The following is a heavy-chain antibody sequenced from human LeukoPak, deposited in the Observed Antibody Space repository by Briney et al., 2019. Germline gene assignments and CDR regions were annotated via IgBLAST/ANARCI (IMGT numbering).Heavy chain of an antibody. Sequence: SETLSLTCTVSGYSISSGYYWGWIRQPPGKGLEWIGSIYHSGSTYYNPSLKSRVTISVDTSKNQFSLKLSSVTAADTAVYYCAREPAGVKSGSYYRHFDYWGQGTLVTVSS. CDR3: AREPAGVKSGSYYRHFDY. J-gene: IGHJ4*02. D-gene: IGHD3-10*01. CDR2: IYHSGST. CDR1: GYSISSGYY. V-gene: IGHV4-38-2*02.